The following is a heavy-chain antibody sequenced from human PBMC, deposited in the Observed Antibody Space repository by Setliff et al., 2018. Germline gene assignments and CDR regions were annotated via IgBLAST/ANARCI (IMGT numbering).Heavy chain of an antibody. V-gene: IGHV4-38-2*01. Sequence: SETLSLTCAVSGYSISSAYYWGWIRQPPGKGLEWIGSIHSGTTYYNPSLKSRVTISVDTSKNQFSLKLNFVTAADMALYFCARTIAAAIDDFQHWGQGTLVTVSS. J-gene: IGHJ1*01. D-gene: IGHD6-13*01. CDR1: GYSISSAYY. CDR3: ARTIAAAIDDFQH. CDR2: IHSGTT.